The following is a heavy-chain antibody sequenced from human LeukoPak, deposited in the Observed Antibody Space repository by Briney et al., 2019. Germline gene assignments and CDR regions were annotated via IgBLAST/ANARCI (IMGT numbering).Heavy chain of an antibody. V-gene: IGHV4-59*01. D-gene: IGHD4-11*01. CDR3: ARERGGDYSDAFDV. Sequence: PSETLSLTCTVSGDSINNYYWSWIRRPPGKGLEWIGYIYYSGSTSYNPSLKSRVTISVDTSKNQFSLKLSSVTAVDTAVYYCARERGGDYSDAFDVWGQGTMVTVSS. CDR2: IYYSGST. CDR1: GDSINNYY. J-gene: IGHJ3*01.